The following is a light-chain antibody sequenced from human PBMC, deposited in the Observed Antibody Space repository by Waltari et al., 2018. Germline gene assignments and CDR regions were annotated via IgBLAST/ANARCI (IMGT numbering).Light chain of an antibody. CDR3: HQYRNWPWT. J-gene: IGKJ1*01. CDR2: WAT. CDR1: QSVLYTSNNKNY. V-gene: IGKV4-1*01. Sequence: DIVMTQSPDSLAVSLGERAPDNCKSSQSVLYTSNNKNYLTWYKQKSGQPPKLLIHWATSRQTGVPYRFSGSGSGTDFTLTISSLQSEDCAVYHCHQYRNWPWTFGQGTKVEIK.